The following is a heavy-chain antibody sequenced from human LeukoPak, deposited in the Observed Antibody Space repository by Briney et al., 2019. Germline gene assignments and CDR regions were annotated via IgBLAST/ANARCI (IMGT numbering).Heavy chain of an antibody. V-gene: IGHV1-18*01. CDR2: ISAYNGNT. Sequence: ASVKVSCKASGYTFTSYGISWVRQAPGQGLEWMGWISAYNGNTNYAQKLQGRVTMTTDTSTSTAYMELRSLRSDDTAVYYCARGGSSYDFWSGYPHHFDYWGQGTLVTVSS. J-gene: IGHJ4*02. D-gene: IGHD3-3*01. CDR3: ARGGSSYDFWSGYPHHFDY. CDR1: GYTFTSYG.